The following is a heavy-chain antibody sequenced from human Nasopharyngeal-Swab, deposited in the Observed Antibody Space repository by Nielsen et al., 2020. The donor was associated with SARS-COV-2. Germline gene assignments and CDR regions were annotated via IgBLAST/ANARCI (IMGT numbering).Heavy chain of an antibody. Sequence: GSLKISCTASGFTFSAYWMYWVRQAPGKGLVWVSRINSDGSNTAYADSVKGRFTISRDNAKNSLYLQMNSLRAEDTAVYYCAGVGLVTMVRGALDYWGQGTLVTVSS. CDR3: AGVGLVTMVRGALDY. V-gene: IGHV3-74*01. CDR1: GFTFSAYW. J-gene: IGHJ4*02. CDR2: INSDGSNT. D-gene: IGHD3-10*01.